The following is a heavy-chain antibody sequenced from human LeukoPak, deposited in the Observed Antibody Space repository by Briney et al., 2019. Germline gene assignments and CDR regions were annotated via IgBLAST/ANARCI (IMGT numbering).Heavy chain of an antibody. Sequence: GASVKVSCKASGYTFTSNHIHCVRQAPGQRLEWMGVINPSGDSTSYAQKFQGRVTMTRDTSTSTVYMELSSLRSEDTAIYYCAKLAASETGEGSWGQGTLVTVSS. CDR1: GYTFTSNH. CDR2: INPSGDST. V-gene: IGHV1-46*01. CDR3: AKLAASETGEGS. J-gene: IGHJ5*02. D-gene: IGHD6-13*01.